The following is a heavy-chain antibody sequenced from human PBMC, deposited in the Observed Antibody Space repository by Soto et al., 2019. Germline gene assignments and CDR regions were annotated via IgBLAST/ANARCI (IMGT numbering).Heavy chain of an antibody. CDR2: IIPIFGTA. CDR1: GGTFSSYA. CDR3: EGSAYCSGGSCYPNWFDP. V-gene: IGHV1-69*01. Sequence: QVQLVQSGAEVKKPGSSVKVSCKASGGTFSSYAISWVRQAPGQGLEWMGGIIPIFGTANYAQKFQGRVTITADESTSTAYMELSSLRSEDTAVYYCEGSAYCSGGSCYPNWFDPWGQGTLVTVSS. J-gene: IGHJ5*02. D-gene: IGHD2-15*01.